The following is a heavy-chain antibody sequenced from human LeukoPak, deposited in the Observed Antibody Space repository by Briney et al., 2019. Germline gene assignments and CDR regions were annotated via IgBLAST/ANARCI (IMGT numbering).Heavy chain of an antibody. D-gene: IGHD3-3*02. V-gene: IGHV3-66*01. Sequence: PGGSLRFSCAASGFTVRNNYMSWVRQAPGKGLKWVSLIYSGGSTYYADSVKGRFTNSRDNSNNTVYLQMNSLRAEDTAVYYCARAPSNAHFDYWGQGTLVTVSS. CDR3: ARAPSNAHFDY. CDR1: GFTVRNNY. J-gene: IGHJ4*02. CDR2: IYSGGST.